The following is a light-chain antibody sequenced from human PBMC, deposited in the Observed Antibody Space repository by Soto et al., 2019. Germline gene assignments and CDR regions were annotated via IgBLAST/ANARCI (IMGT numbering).Light chain of an antibody. J-gene: IGKJ4*01. V-gene: IGKV3-15*01. CDR1: QSVSSN. CDR2: GAS. Sequence: ETVMTQSPATLSVSPGEGATLSCRASQSVSSNLVWYQHRPGQAPRLLIYGASTRATDIPARFSGSGSGTDFTLTISRLEPEDFAVYYCQQYDSSPGLTFGGGTKVDIK. CDR3: QQYDSSPGLT.